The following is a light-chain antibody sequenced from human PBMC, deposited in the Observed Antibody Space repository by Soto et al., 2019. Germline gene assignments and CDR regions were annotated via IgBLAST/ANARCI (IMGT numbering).Light chain of an antibody. V-gene: IGKV3-15*01. CDR2: GAS. Sequence: EIVMTQSPGTLSLSPGERATLSCRASQSVSSSYLAWYQQKPGQAPRLLIYGASTRATGIPARFSGSGSETEFTLTISSLQSEDFAVYHCQQYSDWPSTFGQGTRLEIK. CDR3: QQYSDWPST. CDR1: QSVSSSY. J-gene: IGKJ5*01.